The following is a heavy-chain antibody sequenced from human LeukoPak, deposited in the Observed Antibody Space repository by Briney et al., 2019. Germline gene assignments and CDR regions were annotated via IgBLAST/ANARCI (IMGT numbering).Heavy chain of an antibody. V-gene: IGHV3-13*01. CDR3: ARRGDSRGYYDAFDI. CDR2: VGTAGDT. D-gene: IGHD3-22*01. J-gene: IGHJ3*02. Sequence: GSLRLSCTASGFTFSTYNMHWVRQPTGKGLEWVSAVGTAGDTYYPGSVKGRFTISRENAKNSLYLQMNSLRVGDTAVYYCARRGDSRGYYDAFDIWRQGTMVTVSS. CDR1: GFTFSTYN.